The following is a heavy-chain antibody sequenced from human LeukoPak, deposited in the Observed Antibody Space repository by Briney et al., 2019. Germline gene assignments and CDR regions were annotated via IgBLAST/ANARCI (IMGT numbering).Heavy chain of an antibody. CDR2: IRSKANSYAT. CDR3: TRLSRIAVAATQEDY. D-gene: IGHD6-19*01. J-gene: IGHJ4*02. Sequence: PGGSLKLYCAASGFTFSGSAMHWVRQASGKGLEWVGRIRSKANSYATAYAASVKGRFTISRDDSKNTAYLQMNSLKTEDTAVYYCTRLSRIAVAATQEDYWGQGTLVTVSS. CDR1: GFTFSGSA. V-gene: IGHV3-73*01.